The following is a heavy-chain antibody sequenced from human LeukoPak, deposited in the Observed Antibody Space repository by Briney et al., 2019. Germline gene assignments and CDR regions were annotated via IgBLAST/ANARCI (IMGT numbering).Heavy chain of an antibody. CDR2: ISAYNGNT. D-gene: IGHD2-2*01. CDR3: ARDLVDQLLFFGYGDHDAFDI. CDR1: GYTFPSYG. Sequence: GSSVTVSCQASGYTFPSYGISWVRQAPGQGLEWMGWISAYNGNTNYAQKLQGRVTMTTDTSTSTAYMELRSLRSDDTAVYYCARDLVDQLLFFGYGDHDAFDIWGQGTMVTVSS. J-gene: IGHJ3*02. V-gene: IGHV1-18*01.